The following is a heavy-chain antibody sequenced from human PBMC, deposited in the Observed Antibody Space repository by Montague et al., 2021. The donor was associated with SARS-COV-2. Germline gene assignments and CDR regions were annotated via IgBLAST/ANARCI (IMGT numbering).Heavy chain of an antibody. J-gene: IGHJ4*02. V-gene: IGHV3-48*03. D-gene: IGHD3-16*01. CDR2: ISSTGGDK. CDR1: GFTFSAYQ. Sequence: SLRLSCAASGFTFSAYQMNWVRQAPGKGPEWLSFISSTGGDKYYLDDVEGRFTISRDNGKKVLYLEMNSLRVEDTAVYYCVRELQLGELKLWAYWGQGALVTVSS. CDR3: VRELQLGELKLWAY.